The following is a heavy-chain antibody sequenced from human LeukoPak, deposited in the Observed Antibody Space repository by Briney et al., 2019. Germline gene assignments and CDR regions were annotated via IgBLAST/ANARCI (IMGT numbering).Heavy chain of an antibody. Sequence: SETLSLTCTVSGGSISSSSYYWGWIRQPPGKGLEWIGSIYYSGSTYYNPSLKSRVTISVDTSKNQFSLKLSSVTAADTAVYYCARQVLLWSPHYFDYWGQGTLVTVSS. CDR2: IYYSGST. J-gene: IGHJ4*02. D-gene: IGHD3-10*01. CDR3: ARQVLLWSPHYFDY. V-gene: IGHV4-39*01. CDR1: GGSISSSSYY.